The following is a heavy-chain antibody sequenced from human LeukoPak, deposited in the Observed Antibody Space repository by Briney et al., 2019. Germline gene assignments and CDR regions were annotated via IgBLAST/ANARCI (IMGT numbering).Heavy chain of an antibody. J-gene: IGHJ3*02. CDR2: IIPIFGTA. CDR1: GGTFSSYA. V-gene: IGHV1-69*13. CDR3: ARDREYSSSSGAFDI. Sequence: SVKVSCKASGGTFSSYAISWVRQAPGQGLEWMGGIIPIFGTANYAQKFQGRVTITADESTSTAYMELSSLRSEDTAVYYCARDREYSSSSGAFDIWGQGTMVTVSS. D-gene: IGHD6-6*01.